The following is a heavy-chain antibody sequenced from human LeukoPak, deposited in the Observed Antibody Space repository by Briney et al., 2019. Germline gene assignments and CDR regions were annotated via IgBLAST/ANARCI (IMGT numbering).Heavy chain of an antibody. J-gene: IGHJ6*03. D-gene: IGHD3-3*01. CDR1: GYTFTNYG. V-gene: IGHV1-18*01. Sequence: GASVKVSCKASGYTFTNYGISWVRQAPGQGLEWMGWINTYNGNTNYAQKFQGRVTMTTDTSTSTAYMELRSLRSDDTAVYYCARGHYDFWSGYYDHMDVWGKGTTVTVS. CDR3: ARGHYDFWSGYYDHMDV. CDR2: INTYNGNT.